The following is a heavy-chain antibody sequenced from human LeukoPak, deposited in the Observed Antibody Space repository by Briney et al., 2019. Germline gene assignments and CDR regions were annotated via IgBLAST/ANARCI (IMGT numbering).Heavy chain of an antibody. CDR1: GYTFTSYG. J-gene: IGHJ3*02. D-gene: IGHD1-26*01. CDR2: ISAYSGNT. CDR3: ARGGSYLSAFDI. Sequence: ASVKVSCKASGYTFTSYGISWVRQAPGQGLEWMGWISAYSGNTNYAQKFQGRVTMTTDTSTSTANMELRSLRSDDTAVYYCARGGSYLSAFDIWGQGTMVTVSS. V-gene: IGHV1-18*01.